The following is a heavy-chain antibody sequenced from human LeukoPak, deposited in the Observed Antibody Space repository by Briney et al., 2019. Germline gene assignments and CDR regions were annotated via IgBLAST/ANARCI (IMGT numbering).Heavy chain of an antibody. V-gene: IGHV3-23*01. Sequence: GGSLRLSCTASGFTFSSYAMSWVRQAPGKGPEWVSTISGSGGTTYYADSVKGRFTISRDNSRNTEYLQMNGLRAEDTAVYYCAKRTLTPSESPSPLDYWGQGTLVTVSS. D-gene: IGHD1-26*01. CDR2: ISGSGGTT. CDR3: AKRTLTPSESPSPLDY. J-gene: IGHJ4*02. CDR1: GFTFSSYA.